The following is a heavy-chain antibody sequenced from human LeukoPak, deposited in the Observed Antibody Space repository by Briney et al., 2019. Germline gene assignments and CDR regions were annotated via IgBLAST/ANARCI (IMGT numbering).Heavy chain of an antibody. CDR3: ARGSVEYGSGSYYYYGMDV. CDR2: IYTSGST. CDR1: GGSISSYY. D-gene: IGHD3-10*01. Sequence: SETLSLTCAVSGGSISSYYWSWIRQPAGKGLEWIGRIYTSGSTNYNPSLKSRVTMSVDTSKNQFSLKLSSVTAADTAVYYWARGSVEYGSGSYYYYGMDVWGQGTTVTVSS. V-gene: IGHV4-4*07. J-gene: IGHJ6*02.